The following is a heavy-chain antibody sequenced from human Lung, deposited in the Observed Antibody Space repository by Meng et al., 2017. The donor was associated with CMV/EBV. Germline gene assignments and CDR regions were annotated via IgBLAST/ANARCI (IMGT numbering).Heavy chain of an antibody. V-gene: IGHV1-8*02. Sequence: FRTYAISWVRQAPGQGLEWMGWMNPNSGNTGYAQNFQGRLSMTISTSTSTAYMELNSLRSEDTAVYYCTRDGHTGRHGWRYDTGWFDPWGQGTLVTISS. J-gene: IGHJ5*02. CDR1: FRTYA. CDR2: MNPNSGNT. CDR3: TRDGHTGRHGWRYDTGWFDP. D-gene: IGHD2-8*02.